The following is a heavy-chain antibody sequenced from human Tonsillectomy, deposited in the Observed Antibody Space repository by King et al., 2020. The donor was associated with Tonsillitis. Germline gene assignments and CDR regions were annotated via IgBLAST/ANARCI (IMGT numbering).Heavy chain of an antibody. CDR1: GFTFSSYG. J-gene: IGHJ6*02. D-gene: IGHD2-8*02. V-gene: IGHV3-33*01. CDR2: IWYDGNNK. CDR3: ARDLVSYYGMGV. Sequence: VQLVESGGGVVQPGRSLRLSCAASGFTFSSYGMHWVRQAPGKGLEWVAVIWYDGNNKYYADSVKGRLTISRDNSKNTLYLQMNSLRAEDTAVYYCARDLVSYYGMGVWGQGTTVTVSS.